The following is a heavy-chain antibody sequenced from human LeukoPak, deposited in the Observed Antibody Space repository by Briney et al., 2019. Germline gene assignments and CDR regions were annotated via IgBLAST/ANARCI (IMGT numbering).Heavy chain of an antibody. J-gene: IGHJ4*02. CDR2: IRYDGSNK. CDR3: AKDHLWFQRTLLY. Sequence: TGGTLRLSCAASGFTFSSYGMHWVRQAPGKGLEWVAFIRYDGSNKYYADSVKGRFTISRDNSKNTLYLQMNSLRAEDTAVYYCAKDHLWFQRTLLYWGQGTLVTVSS. CDR1: GFTFSSYG. V-gene: IGHV3-30*02. D-gene: IGHD3-10*01.